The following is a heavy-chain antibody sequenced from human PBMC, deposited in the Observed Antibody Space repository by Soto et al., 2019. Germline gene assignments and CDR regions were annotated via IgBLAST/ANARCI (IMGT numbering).Heavy chain of an antibody. V-gene: IGHV1-3*05. D-gene: IGHD6-19*01. CDR2: INAGNGNT. Sequence: QVQLVQSGAEEKKPGASVKVSCKASGYTFTGYAMHWVRQAPGQRLEWMGWINAGNGNTKYSQKFQGRVTITRDTSATTAYMELSSLRSEVTAVYYCARAVAVPADFDYWGPGTLVTVSS. CDR1: GYTFTGYA. J-gene: IGHJ4*02. CDR3: ARAVAVPADFDY.